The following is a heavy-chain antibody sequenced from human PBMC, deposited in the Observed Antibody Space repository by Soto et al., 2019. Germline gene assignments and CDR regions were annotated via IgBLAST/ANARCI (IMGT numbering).Heavy chain of an antibody. V-gene: IGHV3-30*18. CDR2: ISYDGSNK. Sequence: PGGSLRLSCAASGFTFSSYGMHWVRQAPGKGLEWVAVISYDGSNKYYADSVKGRFTISRDNSKNTLYLQMNSLRAEDTAVYYCANGGPYSDSSGPGGAFDIWGQGTMVTVSS. CDR3: ANGGPYSDSSGPGGAFDI. CDR1: GFTFSSYG. D-gene: IGHD3-22*01. J-gene: IGHJ3*02.